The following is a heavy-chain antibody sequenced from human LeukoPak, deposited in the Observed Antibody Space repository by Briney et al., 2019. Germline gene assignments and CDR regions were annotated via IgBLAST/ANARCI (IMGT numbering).Heavy chain of an antibody. CDR1: GFTISNYA. Sequence: GGSLRLSCAASGFTISNYAMSWVRQTPGKGLEWVSTISDSGGSTYDADSVKGRFTISRDNSKITVYLQMSSLRAEDTAIRYCAKVPYSDYGSGRPPFMDVWGQGTTVAVSS. D-gene: IGHD3-10*01. CDR3: AKVPYSDYGSGRPPFMDV. V-gene: IGHV3-23*01. CDR2: ISDSGGST. J-gene: IGHJ6*02.